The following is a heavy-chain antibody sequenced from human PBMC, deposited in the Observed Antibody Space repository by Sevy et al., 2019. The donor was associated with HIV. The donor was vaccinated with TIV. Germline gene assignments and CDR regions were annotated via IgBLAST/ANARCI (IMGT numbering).Heavy chain of an antibody. J-gene: IGHJ2*01. Sequence: SQTLSLTCAVYGGSFSGYYWSWIRQPPGKGLEWIGEINHSGSTNYNPSLKSRVTISVDTSKNQFSLKLSSVTAADTAVYYCARGTPGYYDFWSGYPGRLDWYFDLWGRGTLVTVSS. V-gene: IGHV4-34*01. CDR3: ARGTPGYYDFWSGYPGRLDWYFDL. CDR1: GGSFSGYY. D-gene: IGHD3-3*01. CDR2: INHSGST.